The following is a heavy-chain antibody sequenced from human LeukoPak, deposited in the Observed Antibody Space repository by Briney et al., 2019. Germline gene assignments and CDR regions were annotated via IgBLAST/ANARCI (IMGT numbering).Heavy chain of an antibody. V-gene: IGHV1-18*01. CDR2: VSGYNGKA. CDR3: ARAGAVVDNWFDP. D-gene: IGHD2-15*01. Sequence: ASVKVSCKASGYTFNTYGITWVRQAPGQGLEWMGWVSGYNGKAKYAQKLQDRVTMTTDTSTTTAYMELRSLTSDDTAVYYCARAGAVVDNWFDPWGQGTLVTVSS. CDR1: GYTFNTYG. J-gene: IGHJ5*02.